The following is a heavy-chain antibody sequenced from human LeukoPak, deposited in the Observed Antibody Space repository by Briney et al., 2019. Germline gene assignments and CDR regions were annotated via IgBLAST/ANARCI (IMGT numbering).Heavy chain of an antibody. J-gene: IGHJ3*02. Sequence: PSETLSLTCTVSGGSISSGSYYWSWIRQPAGKGLEWIGRIYTSGSTNYNPSLKSRVTISVDTSKNQFSLKLSSVTAADTAVYYCARHGRHDYGPLEGAFDIWGQGTMVTVSS. CDR3: ARHGRHDYGPLEGAFDI. CDR1: GGSISSGSYY. CDR2: IYTSGST. V-gene: IGHV4-61*02. D-gene: IGHD4-17*01.